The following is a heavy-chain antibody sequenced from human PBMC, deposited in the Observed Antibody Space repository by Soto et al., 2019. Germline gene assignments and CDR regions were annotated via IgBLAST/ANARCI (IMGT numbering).Heavy chain of an antibody. CDR1: GYTFTSYG. V-gene: IGHV1-18*04. D-gene: IGHD6-13*01. Sequence: VASVKVSCKASGYTFTSYGIRWVRQAPGQGLEWMGWISAYNGNTNYAQKLQGRVTMTTDTSTSTAYMELRSLRSDDTAVYYCARDARIEAASRWFDPWGQGTLVTVSS. CDR3: ARDARIEAASRWFDP. CDR2: ISAYNGNT. J-gene: IGHJ5*02.